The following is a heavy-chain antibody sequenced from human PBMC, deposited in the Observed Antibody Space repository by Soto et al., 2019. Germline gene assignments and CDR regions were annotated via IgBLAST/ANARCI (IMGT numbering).Heavy chain of an antibody. J-gene: IGHJ6*02. D-gene: IGHD2-2*01. CDR1: GGTFSSYA. Sequence: SVKVSCKASGGTFSSYAISWVRQAPGQGLEWMGGIIPIFGTANYAQKFQGRVTITADKSTSTAYMELSSLRSEDTAVYYCATRYCSSTSCYRSHYYYYGMDVWGQGTLVTVSS. CDR3: ATRYCSSTSCYRSHYYYYGMDV. V-gene: IGHV1-69*06. CDR2: IIPIFGTA.